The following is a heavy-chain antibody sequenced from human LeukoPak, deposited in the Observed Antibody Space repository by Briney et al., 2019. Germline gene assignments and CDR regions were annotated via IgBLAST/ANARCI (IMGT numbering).Heavy chain of an antibody. J-gene: IGHJ4*02. V-gene: IGHV4-30-4*01. CDR3: ARAVRYQLLWFDY. CDR1: GGSISSGDYY. CDR2: IYYSGST. Sequence: KTSQTLSLTCTVPGGSISSGDYYWSWLRQPPGKGLEWIGYIYYSGSTYYNPSLKSRVTISVDTSKNQFSLKLSSVTAADTAVYYCARAVRYQLLWFDYWGQGTLVTVSS. D-gene: IGHD2-2*01.